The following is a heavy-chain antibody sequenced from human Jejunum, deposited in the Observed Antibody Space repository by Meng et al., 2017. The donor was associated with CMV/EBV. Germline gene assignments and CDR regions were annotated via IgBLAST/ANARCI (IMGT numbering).Heavy chain of an antibody. CDR3: GGPPLSG. CDR1: GFIFENYW. D-gene: IGHD3-10*01. CDR2: INQDGSSK. J-gene: IGHJ4*02. V-gene: IGHV3-7*01. Sequence: RLSCAASGFIFENYWMSWARQASGKGLEWVANINQDGSSKDYVASVKGRFAISRDNANNLLHLQMNNLRAEDTAVYYCGGPPLSGGGQGTLVTVSS.